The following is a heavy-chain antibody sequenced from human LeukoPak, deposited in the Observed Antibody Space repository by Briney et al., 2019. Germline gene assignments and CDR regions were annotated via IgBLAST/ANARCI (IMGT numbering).Heavy chain of an antibody. CDR2: ISSSGSTI. CDR3: ARIPPVVVPAAPDWFDP. V-gene: IGHV3-11*01. Sequence: GGSLRLSCAASGFTFSDYYMSWIRQAPGKGLEWVSYISSSGSTIYYADSVKGRFTISRDNAKNSLYLQMNSLRAEDTAVYYCARIPPVVVPAAPDWFDPWGQGTLVTVSS. CDR1: GFTFSDYY. D-gene: IGHD2-2*01. J-gene: IGHJ5*02.